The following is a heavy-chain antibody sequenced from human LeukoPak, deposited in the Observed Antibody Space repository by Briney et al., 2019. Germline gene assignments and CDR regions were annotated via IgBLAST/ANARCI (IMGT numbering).Heavy chain of an antibody. V-gene: IGHV4-34*10. Sequence: SETLSLTCSVSDGSLSGYFWSWIRQRPEKGLEWIGDINDSGSTHYNPSLRSRLSLTKSTSRNQFSLRLASVTAADTAVYYCARDSLRYDSSGLHFDYWGQGTLVTVSS. CDR3: ARDSLRYDSSGLHFDY. CDR2: INDSGST. CDR1: DGSLSGYF. D-gene: IGHD3-22*01. J-gene: IGHJ4*02.